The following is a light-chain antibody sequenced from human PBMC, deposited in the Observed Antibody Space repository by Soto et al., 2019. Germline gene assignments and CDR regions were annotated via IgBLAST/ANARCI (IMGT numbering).Light chain of an antibody. J-gene: IGKJ3*01. CDR3: QQSYSTPPFT. V-gene: IGKV1-39*01. CDR2: AAS. CDR1: QSISSY. Sequence: DIQMTQSPSSLSASVGDRVTITCRASQSISSYLNWYQQKPGKAPKLLIYAASSLQSGVPSRFSGSGSGTDFTLTIRSLQPEDFATYYCQQSYSTPPFTFGTGTKVDIK.